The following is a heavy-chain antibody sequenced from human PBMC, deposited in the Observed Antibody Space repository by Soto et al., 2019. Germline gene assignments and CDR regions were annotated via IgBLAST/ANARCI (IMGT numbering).Heavy chain of an antibody. CDR2: INRDFNT. D-gene: IGHD4-17*01. CDR3: VNGDYY. J-gene: IGHJ4*02. V-gene: IGHV3-48*01. Sequence: EQLVESGGGLVQPGGFLRLSCAASGFTFSNQVMNWVRQAPGRGLEWVSSINRDFNTYYADSVKGRFTISRDNAKDSLYLQMNSLRADDTAVYYCVNGDYYVGQGTLVTVSS. CDR1: GFTFSNQV.